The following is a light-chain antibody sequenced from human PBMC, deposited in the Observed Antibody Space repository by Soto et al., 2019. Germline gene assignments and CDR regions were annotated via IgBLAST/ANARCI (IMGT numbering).Light chain of an antibody. CDR3: AAWDDSLNVLV. CDR1: SSNIGSNS. Sequence: QSVLTQPPSASGTPGQRVTISCSGSSSNIGSNSVSWYQQLPGTAPKLLIHSDNQRPSAVPDRFSGSKSGTSASLAISGLQSEDEADYYCAAWDDSLNVLVFGGGTKLTVL. V-gene: IGLV1-44*01. CDR2: SDN. J-gene: IGLJ2*01.